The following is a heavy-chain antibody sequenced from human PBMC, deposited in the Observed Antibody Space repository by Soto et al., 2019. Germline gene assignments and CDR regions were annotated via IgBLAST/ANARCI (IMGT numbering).Heavy chain of an antibody. J-gene: IGHJ5*02. CDR2: IYYSGST. V-gene: IGHV4-31*03. CDR1: GGSISSGGYY. Sequence: QVQLQESGPGLVKPSQTLSLTCTVSGGSISSGGYYWSWIRQHPGKGLEWIGYIYYSGSTSYNPSLKGRVTISVDTSKNQFSLKLSSVTAADTAVYYCARAVYCSSTSCNWFDPWGQGTLVTVSS. CDR3: ARAVYCSSTSCNWFDP. D-gene: IGHD2-2*01.